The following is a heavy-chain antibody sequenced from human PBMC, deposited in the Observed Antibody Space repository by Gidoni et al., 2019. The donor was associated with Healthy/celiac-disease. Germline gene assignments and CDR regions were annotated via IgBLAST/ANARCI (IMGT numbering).Heavy chain of an antibody. Sequence: QVQLVESGGGVVQHGRSLRLSCAASGFTFSSYVMRWVRQAPGKGLEWVAVISYDGSNKYYADSGKGRFTISRDNSKNTLYLQMNSLRAEDTAVYYCAKQYYDFWSGYYKGPYYFDYWGQGTLVTVSS. CDR2: ISYDGSNK. J-gene: IGHJ4*02. CDR3: AKQYYDFWSGYYKGPYYFDY. CDR1: GFTFSSYV. V-gene: IGHV3-30*18. D-gene: IGHD3-3*01.